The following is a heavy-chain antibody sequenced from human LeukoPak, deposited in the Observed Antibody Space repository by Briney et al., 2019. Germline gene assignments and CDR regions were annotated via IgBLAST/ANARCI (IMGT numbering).Heavy chain of an antibody. Sequence: PGGSLRLSCAASGFTFSSYWMNWVRQAPGKGLEWVSSISSSSSYIYYADSVKGRFTISRDNAKNSLYLQMNSLRAEDTAVYYCARDRKYSSSWYGGWFDPWGQGTLVTVSS. CDR1: GFTFSSYW. CDR2: ISSSSSYI. CDR3: ARDRKYSSSWYGGWFDP. D-gene: IGHD6-13*01. V-gene: IGHV3-21*01. J-gene: IGHJ5*02.